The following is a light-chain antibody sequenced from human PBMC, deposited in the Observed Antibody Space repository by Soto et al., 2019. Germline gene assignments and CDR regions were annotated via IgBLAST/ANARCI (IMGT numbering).Light chain of an antibody. J-gene: IGKJ4*01. V-gene: IGKV1-39*01. CDR3: QQSYTTPRT. Sequence: DIQVTQSPSSLSASVGDRVTITCRASQTISNSLNWYQQKPGKAPKLLIYAASSLQSGVPSRFSGSGSGTDFTLTISSLQPEDFATYYCQQSYTTPRTFGGGTKVEVK. CDR2: AAS. CDR1: QTISNS.